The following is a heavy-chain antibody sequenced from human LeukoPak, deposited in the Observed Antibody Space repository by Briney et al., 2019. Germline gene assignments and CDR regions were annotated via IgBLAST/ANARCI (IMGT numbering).Heavy chain of an antibody. Sequence: PGGSLRLSCIASGFTFDDYAMHWARQAPGKGLEWVSGISWNTGTIGYADSVKGRFTISRDNAKKSLYLQMNSLGVGDTALYYCAKASRTGYYQPFDYWGQGTLVTVSS. CDR2: ISWNTGTI. CDR3: AKASRTGYYQPFDY. CDR1: GFTFDDYA. V-gene: IGHV3-9*01. J-gene: IGHJ4*02. D-gene: IGHD3-22*01.